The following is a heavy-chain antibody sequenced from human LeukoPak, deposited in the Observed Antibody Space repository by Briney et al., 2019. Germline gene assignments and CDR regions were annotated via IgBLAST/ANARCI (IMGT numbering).Heavy chain of an antibody. Sequence: ASVKVSCKASGYTFTSYGISWVRQAPGQGLEWMGWISAYNGNTNYAQKLQGRVTMTTDTSTSTAYMELRSLRSDDTAVYYCAREPGIAVAGTWSPLDDYWGQGTLVTVSS. J-gene: IGHJ4*02. CDR1: GYTFTSYG. D-gene: IGHD6-19*01. V-gene: IGHV1-18*01. CDR3: AREPGIAVAGTWSPLDDY. CDR2: ISAYNGNT.